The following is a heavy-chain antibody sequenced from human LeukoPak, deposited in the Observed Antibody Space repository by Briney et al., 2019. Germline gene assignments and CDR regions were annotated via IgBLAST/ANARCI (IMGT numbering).Heavy chain of an antibody. CDR1: GGTFSSYA. D-gene: IGHD6-19*01. Sequence: GASVKVSCKASGGTFSSYAISWVRQAPGQGLEWMGGIIPIFGTANYAQKFQGRVTITADESTSTAYMELSSLRSEDTAVYYCGRGPQQWLRVYYYYGMDVWGQGTTVTVSS. CDR3: GRGPQQWLRVYYYYGMDV. CDR2: IIPIFGTA. J-gene: IGHJ6*02. V-gene: IGHV1-69*13.